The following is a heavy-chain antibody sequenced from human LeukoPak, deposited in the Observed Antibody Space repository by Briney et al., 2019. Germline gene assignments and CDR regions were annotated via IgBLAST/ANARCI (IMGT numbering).Heavy chain of an antibody. J-gene: IGHJ4*02. V-gene: IGHV1-24*01. D-gene: IGHD4-23*01. CDR3: ARPPSYGGNSDLWY. Sequence: GASVKVSCKVSGYTLTELSMHWVRQAPGKGLEWMGGFDPEDGETIYAQKFQGRVTMTEDTSTDTAYMELSSLRSEDTAVYYCARPPSYGGNSDLWYWGQGTLVTVSS. CDR2: FDPEDGET. CDR1: GYTLTELS.